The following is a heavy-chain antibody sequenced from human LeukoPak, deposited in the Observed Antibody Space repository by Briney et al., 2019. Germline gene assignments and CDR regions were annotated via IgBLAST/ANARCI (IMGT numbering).Heavy chain of an antibody. CDR1: GGSISSSSYY. V-gene: IGHV4-39*07. J-gene: IGHJ6*03. CDR2: IHYSGST. CDR3: ARVRCSGGSCPYYYYYYYMDV. D-gene: IGHD2-15*01. Sequence: SETLSLTCTVSGGSISSSSYYWAWIRQPPGKGLEWIGSIHYSGSTYYDPSLQSRVTISIDTSKNQFSLKLRFVTAADTAVYYCARVRCSGGSCPYYYYYYYMDVWGKGTTVTVSS.